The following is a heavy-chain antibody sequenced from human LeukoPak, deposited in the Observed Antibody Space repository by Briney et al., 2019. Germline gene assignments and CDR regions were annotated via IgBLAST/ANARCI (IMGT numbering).Heavy chain of an antibody. J-gene: IGHJ1*01. Sequence: GGSLRLSCAASGFTFSSYAMSWVRQAPGKGLEWVSAISGSGGSTYYADSVKGRFTISRDNFKNTLYLQMNSLRAEDTAVYYCAKGSNCSSTSCYKYFQHWGQGTLVTVSS. CDR2: ISGSGGST. V-gene: IGHV3-23*01. D-gene: IGHD2-2*02. CDR3: AKGSNCSSTSCYKYFQH. CDR1: GFTFSSYA.